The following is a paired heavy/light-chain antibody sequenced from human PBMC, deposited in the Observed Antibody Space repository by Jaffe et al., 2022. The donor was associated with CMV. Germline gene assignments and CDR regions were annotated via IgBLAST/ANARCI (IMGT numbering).Light chain of an antibody. CDR1: SSDVGSYNR. J-gene: IGLJ2*01. Sequence: QSALTQPPSVSGSPGQSVTISCTGTSSDVGSYNRVSWYQQPPGTAPKLMIYEVSNRPSGVPDRFSGSKSGNTASLTISGLQAEDEADYYCSSYTSSSTFDVVFGGGTKLTVL. V-gene: IGLV2-18*02. CDR3: SSYTSSSTFDVV. CDR2: EVS.
Heavy chain of an antibody. CDR3: ARAGATYYYDSSGYYYFDY. CDR2: TYYRSKWYN. J-gene: IGHJ4*02. D-gene: IGHD3-22*01. Sequence: QVQLQQSGPGLVKPSQTLSLTCAISGDSVSSNSAAWNWIRQSPSRGLEWLGRTYYRSKWYNDYAVSVKSRITINPDTSKNQFSLQLNSVTPEDTAVYYCARAGATYYYDSSGYYYFDYWGQGTLVTVSS. V-gene: IGHV6-1*01. CDR1: GDSVSSNSAA.